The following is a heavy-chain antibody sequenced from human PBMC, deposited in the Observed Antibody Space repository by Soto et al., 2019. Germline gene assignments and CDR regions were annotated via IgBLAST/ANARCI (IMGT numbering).Heavy chain of an antibody. J-gene: IGHJ3*02. Sequence: SETLSLTCTVSGGSISSSSYYWGWIRQPPGKGLEWIGSIYYSGSTYYNPSLKSRVTISVDTSKNQFSLKLSSVTAADTAVYYCARHRYDYVWGSYRGRDFDIWGQGTMVT. CDR3: ARHRYDYVWGSYRGRDFDI. CDR2: IYYSGST. D-gene: IGHD3-16*02. V-gene: IGHV4-39*01. CDR1: GGSISSSSYY.